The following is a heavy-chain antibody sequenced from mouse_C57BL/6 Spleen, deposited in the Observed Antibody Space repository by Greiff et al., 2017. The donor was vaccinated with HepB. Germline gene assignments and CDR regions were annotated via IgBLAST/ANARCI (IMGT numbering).Heavy chain of an antibody. J-gene: IGHJ1*03. D-gene: IGHD1-1*01. CDR1: GYAFSSYW. Sequence: VQLQQSGAELVKPGASVKISCKASGYAFSSYWMNWVKQRPGKGLEWIGQIYPGDGDTNYNGKFKGKATLTADKSSSTAYMQLSSLTSEDSAVYFCFSGGTTVGGYFEVWGTGTTVTVSS. V-gene: IGHV1-80*01. CDR2: IYPGDGDT. CDR3: FSGGTTVGGYFEV.